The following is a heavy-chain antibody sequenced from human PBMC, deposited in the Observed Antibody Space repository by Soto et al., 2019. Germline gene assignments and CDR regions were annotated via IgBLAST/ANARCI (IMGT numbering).Heavy chain of an antibody. CDR3: APLSVSLSGPSGIHV. CDR2: MFYSGLT. CDR1: GYSVTSSDYY. V-gene: IGHV4-39*01. D-gene: IGHD2-15*01. Sequence: PSETLSLTCSVSGYSVTSSDYYWAWIRQPPGKGLEWIGSMFYSGLTYYNPSLKSRVTLSVDTSKNQFSVRLNSVTAADTAVYYCAPLSVSLSGPSGIHVWGQGTTVNV. J-gene: IGHJ6*02.